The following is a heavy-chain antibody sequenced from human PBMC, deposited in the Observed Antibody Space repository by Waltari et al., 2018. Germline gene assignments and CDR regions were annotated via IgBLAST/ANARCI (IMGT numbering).Heavy chain of an antibody. J-gene: IGHJ6*02. D-gene: IGHD2-8*01. V-gene: IGHV1-18*01. CDR1: GDVFAKSG. CDR3: ARDRGPHCNGVTCNAMDV. Sequence: GKKPGASVRVSCKASGDVFAKSGFSWVRQAPGQGLEWMAWISVYKGTTEYAQKFQGRVTLTTDTATTTVYMDLGSLSSDDTAIYYCARDRGPHCNGVTCNAMDVWGQGTSVTVSS. CDR2: ISVYKGTT.